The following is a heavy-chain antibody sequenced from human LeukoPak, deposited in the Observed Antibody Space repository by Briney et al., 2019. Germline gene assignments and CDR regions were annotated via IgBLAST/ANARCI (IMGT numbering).Heavy chain of an antibody. CDR2: IYPGDSDT. CDR1: GYSFTSYW. CDR3: ARRRRYYDSSGYPPDY. Sequence: GESLKISCKGSGYSFTSYWIGWMRQMPGKGLEWMGIIYPGDSDTRYSPSFQGQVTISADKSISTAYLQWSSLKASDTAMYYCARRRRYYDSSGYPPDYWGQGTLVTVSS. J-gene: IGHJ4*02. V-gene: IGHV5-51*01. D-gene: IGHD3-22*01.